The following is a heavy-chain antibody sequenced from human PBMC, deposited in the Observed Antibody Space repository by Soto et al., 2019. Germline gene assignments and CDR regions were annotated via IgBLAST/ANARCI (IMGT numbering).Heavy chain of an antibody. Sequence: ASVKVSCKASGYTFTSYDINWVRQATGQGLEWMGWMNPNSGNTGYAQKFQGRVTMTRNTSISTAYMELSSLRSEDTAVYYCERRDKNTGKDAFDIWGQGTMITVSS. J-gene: IGHJ3*02. CDR1: GYTFTSYD. CDR3: ERRDKNTGKDAFDI. V-gene: IGHV1-8*01. CDR2: MNPNSGNT.